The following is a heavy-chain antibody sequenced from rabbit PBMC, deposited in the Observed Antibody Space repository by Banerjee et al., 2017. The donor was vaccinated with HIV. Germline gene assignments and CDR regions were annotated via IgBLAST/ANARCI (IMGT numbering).Heavy chain of an antibody. J-gene: IGHJ4*01. Sequence: QSLEESGGDLVKPGASLTLTCKASGLDFSSNYWISWVRQAPGKGLEWIALIGTGSTDNTYYASWAKGRFTVSKTSSTTVTLQMTSLTAADTATYFCAREQSYYFSLWGPGTLVTVS. CDR1: GLDFSSNYW. V-gene: IGHV1S40*01. CDR3: AREQSYYFSL. CDR2: IGTGSTDNT. D-gene: IGHD3-1*01.